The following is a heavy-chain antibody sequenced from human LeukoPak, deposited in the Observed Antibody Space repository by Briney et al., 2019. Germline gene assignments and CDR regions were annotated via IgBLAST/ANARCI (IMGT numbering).Heavy chain of an antibody. CDR3: AQSGRYWYFDL. CDR2: IYSGGST. CDR1: GFTVSSNY. V-gene: IGHV3-53*01. D-gene: IGHD3-10*01. J-gene: IGHJ2*01. Sequence: GGSLRLSCAASGFTVSSNYMSWVRQAPGKGLEWVSVIYSGGSTYYAGSVKGRFTISRDNSKNTLYLQMNSLRAEDTAVYYCAQSGRYWYFDLWGRGTLVTVSS.